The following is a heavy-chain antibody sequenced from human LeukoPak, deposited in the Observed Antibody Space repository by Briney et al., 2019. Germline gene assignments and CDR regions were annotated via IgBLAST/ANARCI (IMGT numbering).Heavy chain of an antibody. J-gene: IGHJ6*02. D-gene: IGHD6-13*01. V-gene: IGHV4-34*01. CDR1: GGSFSGYY. CDR3: ASRGKGIAAAGTGGYYYYGMDV. Sequence: SETLSLTCAVYGGSFSGYYWSWIRQPPGKGLEWIGEINHSGSTNYNPSLKSRVTISVDTSKNQFSLKLSSVTAADTAVYYCASRGKGIAAAGTGGYYYYGMDVWGQGTTVTVSS. CDR2: INHSGST.